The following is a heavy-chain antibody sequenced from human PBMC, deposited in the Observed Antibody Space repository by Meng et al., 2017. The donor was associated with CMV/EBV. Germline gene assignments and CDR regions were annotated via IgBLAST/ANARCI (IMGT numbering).Heavy chain of an antibody. V-gene: IGHV3-48*03. D-gene: IGHD3-3*01. Sequence: GESLKISCAASGFTFSSYAMSWVRQAPGKGLEWVSYISSSGSTIYYADSVKGRFTISRDNAKNSLYLQMNSLRAEDTAVYYCASLLPIFGVVVGMDVWGQGTTVTVSS. CDR1: GFTFSSYA. J-gene: IGHJ6*02. CDR2: ISSSGSTI. CDR3: ASLLPIFGVVVGMDV.